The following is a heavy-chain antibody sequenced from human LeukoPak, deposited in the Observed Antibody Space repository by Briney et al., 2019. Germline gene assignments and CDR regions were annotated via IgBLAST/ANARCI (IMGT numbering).Heavy chain of an antibody. J-gene: IGHJ3*02. CDR2: ISSTASNI. D-gene: IGHD2-15*01. V-gene: IGHV3-11*01. Sequence: VGSLRLSCAASGFTFSDYYMSGMRQAPGKGLEGVSFISSTASNIYYADSMKGRFTLSRDNAKNSVYLQMNSLRAEDTAVYFCARALRYCSGGSCHRRAFDIWGQGTVVTVSS. CDR3: ARALRYCSGGSCHRRAFDI. CDR1: GFTFSDYY.